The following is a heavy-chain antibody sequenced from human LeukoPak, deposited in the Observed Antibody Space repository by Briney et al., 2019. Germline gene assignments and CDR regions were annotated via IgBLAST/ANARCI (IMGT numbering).Heavy chain of an antibody. D-gene: IGHD5-24*01. Sequence: PSETLSLTCAVSGGSISSSNWWSWVRQPPGKGLEWIGEIYHSGSTNYNPSLKSRVTISVDTSKNQFSLKLSSVTAADTAVYYCAREEIRSWFDPWGQGTLVTVSS. V-gene: IGHV4-4*02. CDR3: AREEIRSWFDP. CDR1: GGSISSSNW. J-gene: IGHJ5*02. CDR2: IYHSGST.